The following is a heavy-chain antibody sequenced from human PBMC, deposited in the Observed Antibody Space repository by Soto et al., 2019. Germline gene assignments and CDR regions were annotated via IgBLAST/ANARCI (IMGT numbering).Heavy chain of an antibody. CDR1: GFTVSSNY. CDR2: IYSGGTT. J-gene: IGHJ4*02. CDR3: ASGASGNYR. D-gene: IGHD3-10*01. Sequence: EVQLMESGGGLVQPGGSLRLSCAASGFTVSSNYMTWVRQAPGKGLEWDSNIYSGGTTSYADSVKGRFTISRDNSKNTRFLQMNSLRDDDTAVYYCASGASGNYRWGQGTLVTVSS. V-gene: IGHV3-66*01.